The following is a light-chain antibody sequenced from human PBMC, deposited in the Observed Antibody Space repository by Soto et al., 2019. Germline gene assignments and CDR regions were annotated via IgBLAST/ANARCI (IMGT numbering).Light chain of an antibody. V-gene: IGKV1-13*02. J-gene: IGKJ5*01. CDR3: QQLNSYPIT. CDR2: DAS. CDR1: QGISSA. Sequence: AIQLTQSPSSLSASVGDRVTITCRAGQGISSALAWYQQKPGKAPKLLIYDASSLESGVPARFSGSGSGTDFTLTISSLQPEDFATYYCQQLNSYPITFGQGTRREIK.